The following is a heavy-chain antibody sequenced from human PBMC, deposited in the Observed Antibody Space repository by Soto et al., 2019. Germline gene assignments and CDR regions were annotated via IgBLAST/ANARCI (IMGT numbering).Heavy chain of an antibody. Sequence: EVQLLESGGGLVQPGGSLRLSCAASGFTFSSYAMTWVRQAPGKGLEWVSAISISNDNTYYADSVKGRFTISRDNSKNTLFLQMNSLRVEDTAVYYCAKDRQGQWLVLDYWGQGTLVTVSS. CDR1: GFTFSSYA. J-gene: IGHJ4*02. D-gene: IGHD6-19*01. V-gene: IGHV3-23*01. CDR3: AKDRQGQWLVLDY. CDR2: ISISNDNT.